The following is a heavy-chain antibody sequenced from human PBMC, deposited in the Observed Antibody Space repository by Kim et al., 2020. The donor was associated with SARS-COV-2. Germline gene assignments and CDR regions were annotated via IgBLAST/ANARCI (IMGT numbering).Heavy chain of an antibody. Sequence: ASVKVSCKASGYTFTSYGISWVRQAPGQGLEWMAWISAYNGNTNYAQKLQGRVTMTTDTSTSTAYMELRSLRSDDTAVYYCARDTRDYLIVYYYYGMDVWGQGTTVTVSS. CDR1: GYTFTSYG. CDR3: ARDTRDYLIVYYYYGMDV. J-gene: IGHJ6*02. V-gene: IGHV1-18*01. CDR2: ISAYNGNT. D-gene: IGHD4-17*01.